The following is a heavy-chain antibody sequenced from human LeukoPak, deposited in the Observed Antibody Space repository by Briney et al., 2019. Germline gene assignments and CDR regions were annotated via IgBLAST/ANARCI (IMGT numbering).Heavy chain of an antibody. CDR2: INHSGGT. J-gene: IGHJ4*02. Sequence: TSETLSLTCAVYGGSFSGYYWSWIRQPPGKGLEWIGEINHSGGTNYNPSLKSRVTISVDTSKNQFSLKLSSVTAADTAAYYCARCGARYSSGCALDYWGQGTLVTVPS. CDR3: ARCGARYSSGCALDY. D-gene: IGHD6-19*01. V-gene: IGHV4-34*01. CDR1: GGSFSGYY.